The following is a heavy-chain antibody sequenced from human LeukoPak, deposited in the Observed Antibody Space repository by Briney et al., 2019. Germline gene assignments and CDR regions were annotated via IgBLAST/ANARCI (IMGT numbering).Heavy chain of an antibody. J-gene: IGHJ4*02. D-gene: IGHD3-22*01. Sequence: PSETLSLTCAVYGGSFSGYYWSWIRQPPGKGLEWIGEINHSGSTNYNPSLKSRVTISVDTSKNQFSLKLSSVTAADTAVYYCASISCYYFQFDYWGQGTLVTVSS. CDR1: GGSFSGYY. CDR3: ASISCYYFQFDY. CDR2: INHSGST. V-gene: IGHV4-34*01.